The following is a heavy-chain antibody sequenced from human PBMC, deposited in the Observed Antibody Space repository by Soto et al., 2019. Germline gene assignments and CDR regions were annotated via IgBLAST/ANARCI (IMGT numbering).Heavy chain of an antibody. CDR3: ARSGEGRITF. CDR1: GSTFRRYA. Sequence: QVQLVESGGGVVQPGRSLRLSCAASGSTFRRYAMHWVRQAPGKGLEWVAIIGHDGSNTYYVDSVKGRFTSSRDNPKNTLYLQMNRLRAEDTAVYYCARSGEGRITFGGQGTLVTVSS. J-gene: IGHJ4*02. V-gene: IGHV3-33*01. CDR2: IGHDGSNT. D-gene: IGHD3-16*01.